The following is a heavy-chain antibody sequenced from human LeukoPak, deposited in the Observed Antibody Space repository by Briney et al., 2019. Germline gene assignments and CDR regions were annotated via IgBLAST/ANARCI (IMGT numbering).Heavy chain of an antibody. CDR1: GYTLTELS. V-gene: IGHV7-4-1*02. CDR2: INTNTGNP. Sequence: ASVKVSCKVSGYTLTELSMHWVRQAPGQGLEWMGWINTNTGNPTYAQGFTGRFVFSLDTSVSTAYLQISSLKAEDTAVYYCARDNAYGSGSYSLRDAFDIWGQGTMVTVSS. CDR3: ARDNAYGSGSYSLRDAFDI. J-gene: IGHJ3*02. D-gene: IGHD3-10*01.